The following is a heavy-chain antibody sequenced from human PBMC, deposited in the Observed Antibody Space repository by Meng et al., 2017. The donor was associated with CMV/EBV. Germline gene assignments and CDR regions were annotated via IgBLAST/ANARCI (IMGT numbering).Heavy chain of an antibody. CDR2: IYTSGST. Sequence: QGQLQWSGPGLGKPSGTRSLTSTGSGGSISSYYWSWIRQPAGKGLEWIGRIYTSGSTNCNPSLKSRVTMSVDTSKNQFSLKLSSVTAADTAVYYCARSMVVAGDWFDPWGQGTLVTVSS. J-gene: IGHJ5*02. V-gene: IGHV4-4*07. CDR1: GGSISSYY. D-gene: IGHD2-15*01. CDR3: ARSMVVAGDWFDP.